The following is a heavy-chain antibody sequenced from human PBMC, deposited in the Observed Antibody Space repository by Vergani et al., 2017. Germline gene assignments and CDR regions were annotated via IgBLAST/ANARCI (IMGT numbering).Heavy chain of an antibody. Sequence: QVQLQQWGAGLLKPSETLSLTCAVYGGSFSGYYWSWIRQPPGKGLEWIGEINHSGSTNYNPSLKSRVTISEDTSKNQFSLKLSSVTAADTAVYYCARGLGSWFDPWGQGTLVTVSS. CDR3: ARGLGSWFDP. V-gene: IGHV4-34*01. D-gene: IGHD3-16*01. J-gene: IGHJ5*02. CDR1: GGSFSGYY. CDR2: INHSGST.